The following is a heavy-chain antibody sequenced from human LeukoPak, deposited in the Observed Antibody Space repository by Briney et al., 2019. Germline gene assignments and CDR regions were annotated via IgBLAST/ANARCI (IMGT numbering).Heavy chain of an antibody. J-gene: IGHJ4*02. CDR2: IKQDGSEK. Sequence: PGGSLRLSCAASGFTFSSYWMSWVRQAPGKGLEWVANIKQDGSEKYYVDSVEGRFTISRDNAKNSLYLQMNSLRAEDTAVYYCARDGPYYYDSSGYSFDYWGQGTLVTVSS. CDR3: ARDGPYYYDSSGYSFDY. V-gene: IGHV3-7*01. D-gene: IGHD3-22*01. CDR1: GFTFSSYW.